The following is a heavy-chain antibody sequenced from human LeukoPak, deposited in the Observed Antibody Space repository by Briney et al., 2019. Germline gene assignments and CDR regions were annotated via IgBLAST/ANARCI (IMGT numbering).Heavy chain of an antibody. D-gene: IGHD4/OR15-4a*01. CDR2: IYSDNT. CDR1: GGSFSGYY. CDR3: ARRAGAYSHPYDY. Sequence: ETLSLTCAVYGGSFSGYYWSWVRQAPGKGLEWVSFIYSDNTHYSDSVKGRFTISRDNSKNTLYLQMNSLRAEDTAVYYCARRAGAYSHPYDYWGQGTLVTVSS. V-gene: IGHV3-53*01. J-gene: IGHJ4*02.